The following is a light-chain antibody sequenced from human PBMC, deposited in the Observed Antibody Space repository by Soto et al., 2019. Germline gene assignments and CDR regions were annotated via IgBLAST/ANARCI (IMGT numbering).Light chain of an antibody. V-gene: IGLV2-8*01. CDR2: GNR. Sequence: QSALTQPPSASGSPGQSVTISCTGTSSDVGGYNYVSWYQQHPGKAPKLVIFGNRNRPSGVPERFSGSKSGTSASLAITGLQAEDEADYYCQAYDCSLTASVFGGGTKVTVL. J-gene: IGLJ3*02. CDR1: SSDVGGYNY. CDR3: QAYDCSLTASV.